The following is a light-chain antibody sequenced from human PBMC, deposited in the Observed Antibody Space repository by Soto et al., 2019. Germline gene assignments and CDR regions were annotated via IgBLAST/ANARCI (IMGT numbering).Light chain of an antibody. CDR1: QSVSSY. Sequence: EIVLTQSPATLSLSPGERATLSCRASQSVSSYFAWYQQKPGQAPRLLIYDASNRATGIPARFSGSGSGTDFTLALSSLEPEDFAVYYCQQRGNWPLTFGQGNKVEIK. J-gene: IGKJ1*01. V-gene: IGKV3-11*01. CDR2: DAS. CDR3: QQRGNWPLT.